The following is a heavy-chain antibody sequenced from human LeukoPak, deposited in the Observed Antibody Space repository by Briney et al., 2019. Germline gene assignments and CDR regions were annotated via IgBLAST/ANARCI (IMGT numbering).Heavy chain of an antibody. CDR2: ISSSSRYI. J-gene: IGHJ4*02. CDR3: ASGYYYDSSGRPPLDY. Sequence: GGSLRLSCAASGFTFSSYSMNWVRQAPGKGLEWVSSISSSSRYIYYADSVKGRFTISRDNAKNSLYLQMNSLRAEDTAVYYCASGYYYDSSGRPPLDYWGQGTLVTVSS. CDR1: GFTFSSYS. V-gene: IGHV3-21*01. D-gene: IGHD3-22*01.